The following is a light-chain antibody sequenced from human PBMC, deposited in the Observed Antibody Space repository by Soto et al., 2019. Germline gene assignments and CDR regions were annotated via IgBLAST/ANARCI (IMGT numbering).Light chain of an antibody. CDR3: QRRYDTSWT. CDR1: QSISTK. V-gene: IGKV1-39*01. CDR2: ASS. Sequence: DIQITQAPSSLSASVEDRVIITYRASQSISTKLNWYQQKPGKASKLLIYASSRLQTGVPSRFTGSRSGTDFTLTISSLQAEESATYYCQRRYDTSWTFGHGTKVEIK. J-gene: IGKJ1*01.